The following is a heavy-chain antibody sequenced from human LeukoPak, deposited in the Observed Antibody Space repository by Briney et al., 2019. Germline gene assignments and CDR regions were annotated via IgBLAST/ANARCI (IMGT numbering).Heavy chain of an antibody. CDR1: GFTFSSYG. Sequence: GGSLRLSCATSGFTFSSYGMNWVRQAPGKGLEWVSFIISSSSTIYYADSVKGRFTISRDKSNNMLYLQMNSLRAEDTAIYYCVREIGNSGNYDWGQGTLVTVSS. V-gene: IGHV3-48*01. CDR2: IISSSSTI. D-gene: IGHD1-7*01. CDR3: VREIGNSGNYD. J-gene: IGHJ4*02.